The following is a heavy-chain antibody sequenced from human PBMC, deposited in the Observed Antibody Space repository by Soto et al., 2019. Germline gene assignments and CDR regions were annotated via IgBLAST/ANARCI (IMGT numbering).Heavy chain of an antibody. Sequence: GASVKVSCKASGGTFSSYAISWVRQAPGQGLEWMGGIIPIFGTANYAQKFQGRVTITADESTSTAYMELSSLRSEDTAVYYCASPGIAAADAIQYYGMDVWGQGTTVTVSS. J-gene: IGHJ6*02. CDR1: GGTFSSYA. V-gene: IGHV1-69*13. CDR2: IIPIFGTA. CDR3: ASPGIAAADAIQYYGMDV. D-gene: IGHD6-13*01.